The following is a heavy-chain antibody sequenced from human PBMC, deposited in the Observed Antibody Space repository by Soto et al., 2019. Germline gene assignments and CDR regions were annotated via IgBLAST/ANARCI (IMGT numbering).Heavy chain of an antibody. CDR3: ARVHYSYDLLYYLDY. J-gene: IGHJ4*02. Sequence: ASVKVSCKASGYTFTSSHVHWVLQAHGQGLEWMGIIHPNGCDTIYAQKFQGRVTMTRETSTSTVYMEVSDLRSEDTALYYCARVHYSYDLLYYLDYWGQGTLVTVSS. CDR2: IHPNGCDT. CDR1: GYTFTSSH. V-gene: IGHV1-46*01. D-gene: IGHD5-18*01.